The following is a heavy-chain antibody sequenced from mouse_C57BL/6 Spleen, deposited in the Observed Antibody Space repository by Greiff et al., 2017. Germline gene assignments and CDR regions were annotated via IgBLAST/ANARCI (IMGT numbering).Heavy chain of an antibody. Sequence: QVQLQQPGAELVRPGTSVKLSCKASGYTFTSYWMHWVKQRPGQGLEWIGVIDPSDSYTNYNQKFKGKATLTVDTSSSTAYMQLSSLTSEDSAVYYCARSGYYALDYWGQGTTLTVSS. V-gene: IGHV1-59*01. D-gene: IGHD2-3*01. CDR2: IDPSDSYT. CDR1: GYTFTSYW. CDR3: ARSGYYALDY. J-gene: IGHJ2*01.